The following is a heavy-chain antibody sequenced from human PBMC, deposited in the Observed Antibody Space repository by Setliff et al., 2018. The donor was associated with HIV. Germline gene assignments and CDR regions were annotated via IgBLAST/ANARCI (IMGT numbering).Heavy chain of an antibody. CDR2: VYSNGNT. CDR3: ARGWGHDGFDF. Sequence: SETLSLTCSVSGDSVGSYFWAWIRQPAGKGLEWIGRVYSNGNTNYNPSLKSRVTMSIDTSKNQFSLNVSSVTAADTAVYYCARGWGHDGFDFWGQGTMVTVSS. J-gene: IGHJ3*01. D-gene: IGHD7-27*01. V-gene: IGHV4-4*07. CDR1: GDSVGSYF.